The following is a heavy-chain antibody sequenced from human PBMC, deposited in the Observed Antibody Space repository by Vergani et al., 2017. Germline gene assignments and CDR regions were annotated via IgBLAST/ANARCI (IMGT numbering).Heavy chain of an antibody. CDR1: GFTFSGSA. CDR2: IRSKANSYAT. J-gene: IGHJ6*03. CDR3: AKCYGSGFYYYYMDV. Sequence: EVQLVESGGGLVQPGGSLKLSCAASGFTFSGSAMHWVRQASGKGLEWVGRIRSKANSYATAYAASVKGRFTISRDDSKNTAYLQMNSLKTEDTAVYYCAKCYGSGFYYYYMDVWGKGTTVTVSS. V-gene: IGHV3-73*02. D-gene: IGHD3-10*01.